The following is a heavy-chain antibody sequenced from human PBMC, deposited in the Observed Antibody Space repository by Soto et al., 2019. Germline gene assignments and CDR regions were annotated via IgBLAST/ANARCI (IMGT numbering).Heavy chain of an antibody. V-gene: IGHV3-72*01. Sequence: EVQLVESGGGLVQPGGSLRLSCAASGFTFSDYYMDWVRQLPGKGLEWVGRSRSRAYSYTTEYAPFLKGRFSISRDDSRDSMYLQMNRLKSDDTAVYYCARDTGGSYDYWGQGALVTVSS. D-gene: IGHD1-26*01. CDR1: GFTFSDYY. CDR3: ARDTGGSYDY. J-gene: IGHJ4*02. CDR2: SRSRAYSYTT.